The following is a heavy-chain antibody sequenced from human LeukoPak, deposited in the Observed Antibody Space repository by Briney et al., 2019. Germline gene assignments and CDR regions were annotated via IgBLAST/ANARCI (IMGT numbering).Heavy chain of an antibody. CDR1: GDSVSINSAA. J-gene: IGHJ4*02. V-gene: IGHV6-1*01. CDR2: TYQRSKWYN. Sequence: SQTLSLTCAISGDSVSINSAAWNWIRQSPSRGLEWLGRTYQRSKWYNDYAVSVKSRITINPDISKNQFSLQLNSVTPEDTAVYYCARSPSPYSSGWYFDYWGQETLVTVSS. D-gene: IGHD6-19*01. CDR3: ARSPSPYSSGWYFDY.